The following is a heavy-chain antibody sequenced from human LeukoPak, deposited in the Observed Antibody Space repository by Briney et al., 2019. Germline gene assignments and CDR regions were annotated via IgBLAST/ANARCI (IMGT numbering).Heavy chain of an antibody. D-gene: IGHD6-6*01. V-gene: IGHV3-7*01. CDR2: IKQDGSEK. CDR3: ARDGVYSSSSDLNY. J-gene: IGHJ4*02. CDR1: GFTFSRYW. Sequence: GGSLRLSCAASGFTFSRYWMTWVRQAPGKGLEWVADIKQDGSEKYYVDSVKGRFTISRDNAQNSVYLQMNSLRAEDTAMYYCARDGVYSSSSDLNYWGQGTLVTVSS.